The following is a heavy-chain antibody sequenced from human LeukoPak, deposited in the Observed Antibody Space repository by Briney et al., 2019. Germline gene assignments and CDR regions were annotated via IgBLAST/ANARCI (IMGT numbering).Heavy chain of an antibody. CDR2: MNPNSGNT. V-gene: IGHV1-8*03. Sequence: ASVKVSCKASGYTFTSYDINWVRQATGQGLEWMGWMNPNSGNTGYAQKFQGRVTITRNTSISTAYMELSSLRSEDTAVYYCARGPYDVYYYYMDVWGKGTTVTVSS. J-gene: IGHJ6*03. CDR3: ARGPYDVYYYYMDV. CDR1: GYTFTSYD. D-gene: IGHD3-3*01.